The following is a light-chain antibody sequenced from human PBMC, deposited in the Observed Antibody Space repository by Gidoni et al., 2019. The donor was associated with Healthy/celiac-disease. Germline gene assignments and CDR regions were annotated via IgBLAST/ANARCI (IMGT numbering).Light chain of an antibody. CDR1: QSVLYSSNNKNY. CDR2: WAS. Sequence: DIVMTQSPDSLAVSLGVRATINCKSSQSVLYSSNNKNYLAWYQQQPGQPPKLLMYWASTRESGVPDRFSGSGSGTDFTLTISSRQAEDVAVYYCQQYYRTPWTFGQGTKVEIK. CDR3: QQYYRTPWT. J-gene: IGKJ1*01. V-gene: IGKV4-1*01.